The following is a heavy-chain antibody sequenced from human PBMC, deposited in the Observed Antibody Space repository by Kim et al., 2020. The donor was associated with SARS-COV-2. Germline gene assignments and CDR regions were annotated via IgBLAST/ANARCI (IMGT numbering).Heavy chain of an antibody. Sequence: SETLSLTCTVSGGSISSYYWSWIRQPPGKGLEWIGYIYYSGSTNYNPSLKSRVTISVDTSKNQFSLKLSSVTAADTAVYYCARTYSSSWSDDAFDIWGQGTMVTVSS. CDR2: IYYSGST. CDR3: ARTYSSSWSDDAFDI. J-gene: IGHJ3*02. V-gene: IGHV4-59*13. CDR1: GGSISSYY. D-gene: IGHD6-13*01.